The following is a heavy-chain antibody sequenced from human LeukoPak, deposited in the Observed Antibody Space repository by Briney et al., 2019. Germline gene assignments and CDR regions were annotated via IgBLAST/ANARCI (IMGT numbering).Heavy chain of an antibody. Sequence: PGGSLRLSCAASGFTFSSYSMNWVRQAPGKGLEWVSFISSSSNYIYYADSVKGRFTISRDNAKNSLYLQMNSLRAEDTAVYYCARGYYSSTNCPIDYWGQGTLVTVSS. CDR2: ISSSSNYI. CDR3: ARGYYSSTNCPIDY. CDR1: GFTFSSYS. J-gene: IGHJ4*02. V-gene: IGHV3-21*01. D-gene: IGHD2-2*01.